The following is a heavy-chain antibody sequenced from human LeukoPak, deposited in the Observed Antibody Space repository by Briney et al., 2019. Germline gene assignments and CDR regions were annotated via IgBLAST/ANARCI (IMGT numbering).Heavy chain of an antibody. CDR1: GFTFSDYY. CDR3: ARDRRAAAGINWYDP. D-gene: IGHD6-13*01. V-gene: IGHV3-11*01. Sequence: GGSLRLSCAASGFTFSDYYVSWIRQAPGKGLEWVSYISSSGSTIYYADSVKGRFTISRDNAKNSLYLQMNSLRAEDTAVYYCARDRRAAAGINWYDPWGQGTLVTVSS. CDR2: ISSSGSTI. J-gene: IGHJ5*02.